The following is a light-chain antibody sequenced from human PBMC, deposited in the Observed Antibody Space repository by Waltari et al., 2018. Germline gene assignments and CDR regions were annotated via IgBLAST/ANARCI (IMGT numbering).Light chain of an antibody. CDR3: QSYDITLTASV. V-gene: IGLV1-40*01. Sequence: QSVLAQPPSVSGAPGQRVTISCTGSSSNIGAGYDVHWYPQFPGTAPKLLMYLNSIRPSGVPDRFSGSQSGTSASLAITGLQAEDEADYYCQSYDITLTASVFGGGTKLTVL. CDR2: LNS. J-gene: IGLJ2*01. CDR1: SSNIGAGYD.